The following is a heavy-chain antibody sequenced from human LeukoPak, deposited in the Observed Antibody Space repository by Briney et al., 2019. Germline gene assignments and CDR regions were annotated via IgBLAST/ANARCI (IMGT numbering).Heavy chain of an antibody. Sequence: PSETLSLTCTVSGGFISSYYWSWIRQPPGKGLEWIGYIYYSGSTNYNPSLKSRVTISVDTSKNQFSLKLSSVTAADTAVYYCARGPGGGDLWFDYWGQGTLVTVSS. J-gene: IGHJ4*02. D-gene: IGHD2-21*02. V-gene: IGHV4-59*01. CDR2: IYYSGST. CDR3: ARGPGGGDLWFDY. CDR1: GGFISSYY.